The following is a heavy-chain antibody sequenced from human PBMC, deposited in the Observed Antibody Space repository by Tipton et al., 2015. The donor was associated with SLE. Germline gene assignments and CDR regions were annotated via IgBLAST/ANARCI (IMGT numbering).Heavy chain of an antibody. CDR2: IYSGGST. CDR3: ARDYAYAWIQLWSYFDY. Sequence: LSLTCTVSGGSISSSSYYWGWIRQPPGKGLEWVSVIYSGGSTYYADSVKGRFTISRDNSKNTLYLQMNSLRAEDTAVYYCARDYAYAWIQLWSYFDYWGQGTLVTVSS. D-gene: IGHD5-18*01. V-gene: IGHV3-53*05. J-gene: IGHJ4*02. CDR1: GGSISSSSYY.